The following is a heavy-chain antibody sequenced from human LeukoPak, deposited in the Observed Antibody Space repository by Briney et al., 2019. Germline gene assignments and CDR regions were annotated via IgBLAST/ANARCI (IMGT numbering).Heavy chain of an antibody. D-gene: IGHD5-12*01. CDR1: GFTFSTYA. CDR3: ARNENSGWGYFDY. Sequence: GGSLRLSCAASGFTFSTYAMSWVRQAPGKGLEWVSTISGGGSSTYYADSVKGRFTISRDNSKNTLFLQMNSLRAEDTAVYYCARNENSGWGYFDYWGQGTLVTVSS. V-gene: IGHV3-23*01. CDR2: ISGGGSST. J-gene: IGHJ4*02.